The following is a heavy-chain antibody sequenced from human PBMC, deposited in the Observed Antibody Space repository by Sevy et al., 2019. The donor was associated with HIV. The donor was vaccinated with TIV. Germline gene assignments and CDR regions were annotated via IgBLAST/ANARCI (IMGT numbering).Heavy chain of an antibody. Sequence: SETLSLFCTVSGGPISSHYWNWIRRTPGKGLEWIGSFYYTGITNYNPSLKSRVTMSADTSKNRVSLKLNSVTAADTAVYYCARLPSPYYDSSGDLIREYYFDSWGQGTLVTVSS. CDR3: ARLPSPYYDSSGDLIREYYFDS. CDR1: GGPISSHY. CDR2: FYYTGIT. J-gene: IGHJ4*02. D-gene: IGHD3-22*01. V-gene: IGHV4-59*11.